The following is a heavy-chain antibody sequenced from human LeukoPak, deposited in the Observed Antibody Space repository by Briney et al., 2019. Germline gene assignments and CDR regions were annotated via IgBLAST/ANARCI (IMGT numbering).Heavy chain of an antibody. CDR1: GGSISTSNYY. CDR3: ARQVSDYYYYYIDV. J-gene: IGHJ6*03. D-gene: IGHD3-10*01. Sequence: PSETLSLTCSVSGGSISTSNYYWGWIRQPPGKGLEWIGTIYYSGTTYYNPSLESRVTIFEDTSKNQFSLMLNSVIAADTAVYYCARQVSDYYYYYIDVWGEGTTVTVSS. CDR2: IYYSGTT. V-gene: IGHV4-39*01.